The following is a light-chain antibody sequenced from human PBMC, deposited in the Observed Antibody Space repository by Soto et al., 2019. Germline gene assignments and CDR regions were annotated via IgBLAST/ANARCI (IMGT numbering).Light chain of an antibody. CDR1: QNVDDSH. CDR3: QQYRMSPNT. J-gene: IGKJ5*01. Sequence: EIVLTQSPGTLYLSPGEIAALSCRASQNVDDSHLAWYRLRPGQVPRLLVYGASTRATGIPDRFSGSGSGRDFSLTIRGLKPEDFAVYFCQQYRMSPNTFGQGTRLEIK. CDR2: GAS. V-gene: IGKV3-20*01.